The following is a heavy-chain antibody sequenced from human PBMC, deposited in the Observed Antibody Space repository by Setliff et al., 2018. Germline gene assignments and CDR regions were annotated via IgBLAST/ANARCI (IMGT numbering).Heavy chain of an antibody. Sequence: SETLSLTCTVSGGSISSSNYYWGWIRQPPGKGLEWIGSIYYSGSTYYNPSLKSRVTISVDTSKNQFSLKLSSVTAADTAVYYCARETTAWGYVDTAMVTFIDQWGQGTLVTVSS. D-gene: IGHD5-18*01. CDR1: GGSISSSNYY. CDR3: ARETTAWGYVDTAMVTFIDQ. J-gene: IGHJ4*02. CDR2: IYYSGST. V-gene: IGHV4-39*07.